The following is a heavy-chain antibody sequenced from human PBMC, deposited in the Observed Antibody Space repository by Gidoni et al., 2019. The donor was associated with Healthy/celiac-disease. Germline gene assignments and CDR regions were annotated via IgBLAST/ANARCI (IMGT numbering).Heavy chain of an antibody. V-gene: IGHV3-15*01. CDR2: IKSKTDGGTT. CDR3: TARFIVVVPAANDAFDI. J-gene: IGHJ3*02. CDR1: GFTFSNAW. D-gene: IGHD2-2*01. Sequence: EVQLVESGGGLVKPGGSLRLYCAASGFTFSNAWMSWVRQAPGKGLEWVGRIKSKTDGGTTDYAAPVKGRFTISRDDSKNTLYLQMNSLKTEDTAVYYCTARFIVVVPAANDAFDIWGQGTMVTVSS.